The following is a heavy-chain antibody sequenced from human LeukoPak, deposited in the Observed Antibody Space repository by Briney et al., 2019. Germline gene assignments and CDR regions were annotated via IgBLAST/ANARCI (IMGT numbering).Heavy chain of an antibody. Sequence: GGSLRLSCAASGFTVSSNYMSWVRQAPGKGLEWVSVIYSGGSTYYADSVKGRFTISRDNAKNSLYLQMNSLRAEDTAVYYCAKDPTYSGSYYGYWGQGTLVTVSS. D-gene: IGHD1-26*01. CDR3: AKDPTYSGSYYGY. CDR1: GFTVSSNY. J-gene: IGHJ4*02. V-gene: IGHV3-53*01. CDR2: IYSGGST.